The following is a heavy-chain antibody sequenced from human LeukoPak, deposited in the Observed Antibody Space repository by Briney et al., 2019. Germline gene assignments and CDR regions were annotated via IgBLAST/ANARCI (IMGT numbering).Heavy chain of an antibody. CDR2: INPNSGGT. CDR3: AREDGSGSYSRGVY. J-gene: IGHJ4*02. D-gene: IGHD3-10*01. V-gene: IGHV1-2*02. Sequence: ASVKVSCKASGYTFTGYYMHWVRQAPGQGLEWMGWINPNSGGTNHAQKFQGRVTMTRDTSISTAYMELSRLRSDDTAVYYCAREDGSGSYSRGVYWGQGTLVTDSS. CDR1: GYTFTGYY.